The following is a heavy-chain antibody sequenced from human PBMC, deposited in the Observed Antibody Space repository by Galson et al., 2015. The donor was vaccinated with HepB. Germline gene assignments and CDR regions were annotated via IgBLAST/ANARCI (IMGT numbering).Heavy chain of an antibody. CDR2: ISYDGSNK. CDR1: GFTFSSSA. Sequence: SLRHSCAASGFTFSSSALHRVRQAPGKGLGWVAVISYDGSNKYYAVSVKGRFTISRDISKNTLYLQMNSLRAEDTAVYYCAREGLEELSLGLHWGQGTLVTVSS. V-gene: IGHV3-30-3*01. D-gene: IGHD3-16*02. J-gene: IGHJ4*02. CDR3: AREGLEELSLGLH.